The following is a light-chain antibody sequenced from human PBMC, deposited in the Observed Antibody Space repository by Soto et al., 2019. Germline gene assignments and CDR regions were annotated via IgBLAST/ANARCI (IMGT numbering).Light chain of an antibody. CDR2: WAS. CDR3: QQYYTTLT. Sequence: DIVMTQSPDSLAVSLGERATINCKSSQSVLYSCDNKNYLAWYQQKPGQPPKLLIYWASTRDSGVPDRFSGSGSGADFTLTISRLQAEDVAVYYCQQYYTTLTFGGGTRVEIK. CDR1: QSVLYSCDNKNY. J-gene: IGKJ4*01. V-gene: IGKV4-1*01.